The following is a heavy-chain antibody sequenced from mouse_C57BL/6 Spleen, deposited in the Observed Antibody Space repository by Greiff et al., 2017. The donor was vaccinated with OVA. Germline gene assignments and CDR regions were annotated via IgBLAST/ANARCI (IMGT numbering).Heavy chain of an antibody. CDR1: GYTFTDYY. V-gene: IGHV1-26*01. Sequence: VQLQQSGPELVKPGASVKISCKASGYTFTDYYMHWVKQSPGKSLEWIGDINPNNGGTSYNQKFKGKATLTVDKSSSTAYMELRSLTSEDSAVYYCAGSGSSSFAYWGQGTLVTVSA. CDR3: AGSGSSSFAY. J-gene: IGHJ3*01. D-gene: IGHD1-1*01. CDR2: INPNNGGT.